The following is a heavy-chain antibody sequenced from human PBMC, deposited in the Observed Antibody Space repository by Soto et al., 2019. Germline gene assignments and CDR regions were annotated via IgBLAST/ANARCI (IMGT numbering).Heavy chain of an antibody. D-gene: IGHD3-22*01. CDR2: IYYSGST. J-gene: IGHJ4*02. CDR3: ARDTDDSSGYGLDY. CDR1: GGSISGGGYY. V-gene: IGHV4-31*02. Sequence: TVSGGSISGGGYYWSWIRQHPGKGLEWIGYIYYSGSTYYNPSLKSRVTISVDTSKNQFSLKLSSVTAADTAVYYCARDTDDSSGYGLDYCGQGTLVTVSS.